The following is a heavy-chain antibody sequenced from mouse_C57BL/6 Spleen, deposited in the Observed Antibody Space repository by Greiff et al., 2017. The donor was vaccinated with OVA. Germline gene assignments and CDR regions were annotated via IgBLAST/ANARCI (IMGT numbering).Heavy chain of an antibody. CDR1: GYTFTSYW. D-gene: IGHD2-1*01. Sequence: EVQLQQSGTVLARPGASVKMSCKTSGYTFTSYWMHWVKQRLGQGLEWIGAIYPGNSDPSYNQKFKGKAKLTAVTSASTADMELSSLTNEDSAVYYCTRVMDGNSYAMDYWGQGTSVTVSS. CDR2: IYPGNSDP. V-gene: IGHV1-5*01. CDR3: TRVMDGNSYAMDY. J-gene: IGHJ4*01.